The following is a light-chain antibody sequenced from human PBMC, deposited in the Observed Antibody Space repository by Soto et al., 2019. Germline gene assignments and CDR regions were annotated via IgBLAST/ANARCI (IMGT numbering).Light chain of an antibody. CDR2: AAS. CDR3: QKYNSAHLT. J-gene: IGKJ4*01. CDR1: QGIRNY. Sequence: DIQMTQSPSSLSASVGDRVTITCRASQGIRNYLAWYQQKPGKVPKLLIYAASTLQSEVPSRFSGSGSGTDFTLTISSLQPEDVATYYCQKYNSAHLTFGGGTKVEIK. V-gene: IGKV1-27*01.